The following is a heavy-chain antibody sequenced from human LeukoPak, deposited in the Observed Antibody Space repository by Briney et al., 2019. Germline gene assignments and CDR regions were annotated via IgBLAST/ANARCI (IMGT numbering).Heavy chain of an antibody. V-gene: IGHV3-23*01. D-gene: IGHD2-2*01. J-gene: IGHJ6*02. Sequence: GGSLRLSCAASGFTFSSYGMSWVRQAPGKGLEWVSAISGSGGSTYYADSVKGRFTISRDNSKNTLYLQMNSLRAEDTAVYYCAKDLLSCSSTSCYVIYYYYGMDVWGQGTTVTVSS. CDR1: GFTFSSYG. CDR3: AKDLLSCSSTSCYVIYYYYGMDV. CDR2: ISGSGGST.